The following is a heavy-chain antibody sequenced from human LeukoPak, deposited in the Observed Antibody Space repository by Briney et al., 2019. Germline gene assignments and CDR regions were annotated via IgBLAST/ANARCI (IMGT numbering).Heavy chain of an antibody. V-gene: IGHV4-39*07. J-gene: IGHJ4*02. CDR3: ASQEPMYYDSSGRLDY. D-gene: IGHD3-22*01. CDR2: INHSGST. CDR1: GDSISSGDYY. Sequence: SSETLSLTCTVSGDSISSGDYYWSWIRQPPGKGLEWIGEINHSGSTNYNPSLKSRVTISVDTSKNQFSLKLSSVTAADTAVYYCASQEPMYYDSSGRLDYWGQGTLVTVSS.